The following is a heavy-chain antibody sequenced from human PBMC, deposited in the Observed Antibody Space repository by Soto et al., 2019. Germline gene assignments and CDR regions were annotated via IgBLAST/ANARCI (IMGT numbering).Heavy chain of an antibody. J-gene: IGHJ4*02. V-gene: IGHV3-30-3*01. CDR3: ARGGGDWNYFFDY. CDR2: ISHDGSNK. Sequence: QVQLVESGGGVVQPGRSLRLSCAASGFTFSSYAMHWVRQAPGKGLEWVAVISHDGSNKYYADSVKGRFTISRDNSKNTLYLQMNSLRAEDTAVYYCARGGGDWNYFFDYWGQGTLVTVSS. D-gene: IGHD1-7*01. CDR1: GFTFSSYA.